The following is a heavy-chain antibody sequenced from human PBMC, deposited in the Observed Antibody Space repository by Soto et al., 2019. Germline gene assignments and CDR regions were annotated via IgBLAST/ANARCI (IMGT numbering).Heavy chain of an antibody. V-gene: IGHV3-30-3*01. D-gene: IGHD1-20*01. CDR3: ARDQTGITTTGGGRIDH. CDR1: GFTFSTHA. Sequence: QVQLVESGGGVVQPGRSLRLSCAASGFTFSTHAMHWVRQAPGKGLECAAIVSFDGSNKYYADSVKGRFTISRDNSKNTLYRQMSGLTPEDTAVYYCARDQTGITTTGGGRIDHWGQGTLVTVSS. J-gene: IGHJ4*02. CDR2: VSFDGSNK.